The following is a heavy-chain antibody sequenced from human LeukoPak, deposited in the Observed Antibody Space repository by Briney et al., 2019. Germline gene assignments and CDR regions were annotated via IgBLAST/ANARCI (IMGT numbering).Heavy chain of an antibody. V-gene: IGHV4-31*03. D-gene: IGHD4-17*01. CDR1: GGSISSGGYY. Sequence: SETLSLTCTVPGGSISSGGYYWSWIRQHPGKGLEWIGYIYYSGSTYYNPSLKSRVTISVDTSKNQFSLKLSSVTAADTTVYYCARVSHDYGDYWFDPWGQGTLVTVSS. J-gene: IGHJ5*02. CDR2: IYYSGST. CDR3: ARVSHDYGDYWFDP.